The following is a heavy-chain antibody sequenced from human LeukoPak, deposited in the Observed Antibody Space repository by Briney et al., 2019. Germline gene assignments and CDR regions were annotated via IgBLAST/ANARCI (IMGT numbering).Heavy chain of an antibody. D-gene: IGHD3-22*01. V-gene: IGHV3-21*01. CDR3: AREDSSGYYEEGWFDP. CDR2: ISSSNRNI. Sequence: GSLRLSCAASGFTFSSYSMNWVRQAPGKGLEWVSSISSSNRNIYYADSVKGRFTISRDNAKNSLYLQMNSLRAEDTAVYYCAREDSSGYYEEGWFDPWGQGTLVTVTS. J-gene: IGHJ5*02. CDR1: GFTFSSYS.